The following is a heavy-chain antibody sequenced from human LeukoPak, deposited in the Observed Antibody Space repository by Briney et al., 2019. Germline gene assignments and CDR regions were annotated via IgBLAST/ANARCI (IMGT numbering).Heavy chain of an antibody. D-gene: IGHD1-26*01. V-gene: IGHV3-23*01. CDR2: ISGSGGST. J-gene: IGHJ5*02. Sequence: GGSLRLSCAASGFTFGSYAMHWVRQAPGKGLEWVSRISGSGGSTYFADSVKGRFTISRDNYKNTLYLQMNSLGGEDTAIYYCAKEVVGATNWFDPWGQGTLVTVSS. CDR1: GFTFGSYA. CDR3: AKEVVGATNWFDP.